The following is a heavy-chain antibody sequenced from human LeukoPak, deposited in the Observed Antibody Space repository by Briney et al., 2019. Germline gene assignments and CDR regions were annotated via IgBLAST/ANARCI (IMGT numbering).Heavy chain of an antibody. V-gene: IGHV3-33*01. CDR3: ARDNYDFWSGYSINWFDP. CDR2: IWYDGSNK. D-gene: IGHD3-3*01. Sequence: GGSLRLSCAASGFTFSSYGMHWVRQAPGKGLEWVAVIWYDGSNKYYADSVKGRFTISRDNSKNTLYLQMNSLRAEDTAVYYCARDNYDFWSGYSINWFDPWGQGTLVTVSS. J-gene: IGHJ5*02. CDR1: GFTFSSYG.